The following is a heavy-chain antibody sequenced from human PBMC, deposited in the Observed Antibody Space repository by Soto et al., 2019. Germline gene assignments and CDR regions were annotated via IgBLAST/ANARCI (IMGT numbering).Heavy chain of an antibody. V-gene: IGHV1-69*02. CDR1: GGTFSSYT. CDR2: IIPILGIA. Sequence: QVQLVQSGAEVKKPGSSVKVSCKASGGTFSSYTISWVRQAPGQGLEWMGRIIPILGIANYAQKFQGRVTISADKSMSKAKMELSSRRSKDTAVYYCAIARQGYYDSSGYPLGQGTLVTVSS. J-gene: IGHJ5*02. CDR3: AIARQGYYDSSGYP. D-gene: IGHD3-22*01.